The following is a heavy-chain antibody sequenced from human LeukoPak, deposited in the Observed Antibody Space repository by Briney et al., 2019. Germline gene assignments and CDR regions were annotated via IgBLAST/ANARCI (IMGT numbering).Heavy chain of an antibody. CDR3: ARAYSTWELLSYDP. CDR2: INPNSGGT. Sequence: ASVKVSCKTSGYSFTDYYMHWVRQAPGQGLEWMGWINPNSGGTSSAQKFQGRVTMTRDTSITTVYMEMSWLTSDDTAVYYCARAYSTWELLSYDPWGQGTLVTVSS. CDR1: GYSFTDYY. D-gene: IGHD1-26*01. V-gene: IGHV1-2*02. J-gene: IGHJ5*02.